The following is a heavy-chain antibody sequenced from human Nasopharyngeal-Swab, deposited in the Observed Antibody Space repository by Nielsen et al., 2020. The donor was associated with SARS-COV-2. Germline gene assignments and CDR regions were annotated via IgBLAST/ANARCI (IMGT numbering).Heavy chain of an antibody. CDR2: ISSSSSYT. CDR3: ARDVAGADSA. D-gene: IGHD2-21*01. CDR1: GFTFSDYY. V-gene: IGHV3-11*06. Sequence: GGSLRLSCAASGFTFSDYYMSWIRQAPGKGLEWVSYISSSSSYTNYADSVKGRFTISRDNAKNSLYLQMNSLRAEDTALYYCARDVAGADSAWGQGTLVTVSS. J-gene: IGHJ5*02.